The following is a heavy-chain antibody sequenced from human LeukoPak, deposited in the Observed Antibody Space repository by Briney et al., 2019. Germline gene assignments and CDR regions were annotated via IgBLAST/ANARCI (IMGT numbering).Heavy chain of an antibody. J-gene: IGHJ4*02. CDR2: INHSGST. D-gene: IGHD4-17*01. V-gene: IGHV4-34*01. CDR3: AGGRTTVTTSDY. CDR1: GGSFSGYY. Sequence: SETLSLTCAVYGGSFSGYYWSWIRQPPGKGLECIGEINHSGSTNYNPSLKSRVTISVDTSKNQCSLKLSSVTAADTAVYYCAGGRTTVTTSDYWGQGTLVTVSS.